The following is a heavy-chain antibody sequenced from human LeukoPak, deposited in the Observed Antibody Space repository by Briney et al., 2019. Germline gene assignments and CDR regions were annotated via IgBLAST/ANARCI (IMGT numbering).Heavy chain of an antibody. V-gene: IGHV1-8*01. J-gene: IGHJ3*02. CDR3: ASLKNYYDSSGYLVTDAFDI. Sequence: GASVKVSCKASGYTFTSYDINWVRQATGQELEWVGWMNPHSDNTAYAQKLQGRVTMTTDTSTSTAYMELRSLKSDDTAVYYCASLKNYYDSSGYLVTDAFDIWGQGTMVTVSS. D-gene: IGHD3-22*01. CDR2: MNPHSDNT. CDR1: GYTFTSYD.